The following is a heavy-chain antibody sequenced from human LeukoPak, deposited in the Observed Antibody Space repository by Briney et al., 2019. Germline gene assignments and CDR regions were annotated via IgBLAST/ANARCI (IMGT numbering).Heavy chain of an antibody. CDR2: FYYGGST. Sequence: SETLSLTCTVSGGSITSSNYYWGWIRQPPGKGLEGIGSFYYGGSTNYNPSLKSRVTISVDTSKNQFSLKLSSVTAADTAVYYCVYYYGSGSVEYWGQGTLVTVSS. CDR1: GGSITSSNYY. D-gene: IGHD3-10*01. J-gene: IGHJ4*02. V-gene: IGHV4-39*01. CDR3: VYYYGSGSVEY.